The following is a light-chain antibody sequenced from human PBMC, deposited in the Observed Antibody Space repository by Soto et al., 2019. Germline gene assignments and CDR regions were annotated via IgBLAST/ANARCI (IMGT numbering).Light chain of an antibody. J-gene: IGKJ1*01. V-gene: IGKV3-11*01. CDR1: QSVSIH. CDR3: VQRTTWPWT. Sequence: ELVLTQSPGTLSLSPGERATLSCSASQSVSIHLAWYQQKPGQAPRLLIYDASNRATGIPARFSGSGSGTDFNLTISSLEPEDFAVYHCVQRTTWPWTCGQGSKVEIK. CDR2: DAS.